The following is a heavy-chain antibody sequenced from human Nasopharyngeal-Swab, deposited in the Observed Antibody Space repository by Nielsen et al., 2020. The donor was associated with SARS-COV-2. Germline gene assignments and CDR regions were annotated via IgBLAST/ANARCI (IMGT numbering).Heavy chain of an antibody. V-gene: IGHV7-4-1*02. J-gene: IGHJ4*02. CDR3: ARENQEYANIWIDY. Sequence: ASVKVSCKASGYTFTSNVLNWVRQAPGQGPEYIGWISTKTGAPTYAQAFTGRFVLSFDTSVSTTYLQISSLKADDTAVYYCARENQEYANIWIDYWGQGTQVTVSS. CDR2: ISTKTGAP. CDR1: GYTFTSNV. D-gene: IGHD1-1*01.